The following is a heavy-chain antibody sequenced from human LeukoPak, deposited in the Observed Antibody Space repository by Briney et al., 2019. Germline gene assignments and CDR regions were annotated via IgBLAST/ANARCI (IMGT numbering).Heavy chain of an antibody. D-gene: IGHD3-22*01. CDR1: GGSISSGDYY. V-gene: IGHV4-30-4*01. J-gene: IGHJ3*02. Sequence: SETLSLTCTVSGGSISSGDYYWSWIRQPPGKGLEWIGYIYYSGSTYYNPSLKSRFTISVDTSKNQFSPKLSSVTAADTAVYYCARDQGSSGAVDAFDIWGQGTMVTVSS. CDR2: IYYSGST. CDR3: ARDQGSSGAVDAFDI.